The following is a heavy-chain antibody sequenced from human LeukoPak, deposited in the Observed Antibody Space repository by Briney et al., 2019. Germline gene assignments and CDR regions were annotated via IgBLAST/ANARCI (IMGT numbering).Heavy chain of an antibody. Sequence: GGSLRLSCAASGFTFSSYAMKWVRQAPGKGLEWVSAISGSGGSTYYADSVKGRFTISRDNSKNTLYLQMNSLRAEDTAVYYCAKDKADSYGYVLDYWGQGTLVTVSS. CDR3: AKDKADSYGYVLDY. CDR2: ISGSGGST. J-gene: IGHJ4*02. D-gene: IGHD5-18*01. V-gene: IGHV3-23*01. CDR1: GFTFSSYA.